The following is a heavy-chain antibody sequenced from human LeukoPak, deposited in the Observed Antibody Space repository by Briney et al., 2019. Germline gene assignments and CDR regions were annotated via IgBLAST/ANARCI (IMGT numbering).Heavy chain of an antibody. Sequence: GASVKVSCKASGYTFTSYDINWVRQATGQGLEWMGWMNPNSGNTGYAQKFQGRVTMTRNTSISTAYMELSSLRSEDKAVYYCARGGLSNYDSSGYYFIFDYWGQGTLVTVSS. D-gene: IGHD3-22*01. CDR1: GYTFTSYD. CDR2: MNPNSGNT. J-gene: IGHJ4*02. V-gene: IGHV1-8*01. CDR3: ARGGLSNYDSSGYYFIFDY.